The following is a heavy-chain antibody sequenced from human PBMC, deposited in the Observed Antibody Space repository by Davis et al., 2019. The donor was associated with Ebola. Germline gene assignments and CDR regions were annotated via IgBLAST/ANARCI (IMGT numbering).Heavy chain of an antibody. CDR3: ARASGYCSSTSCYDLDY. CDR1: GGSISSSSYY. CDR2: IYYSGST. J-gene: IGHJ4*02. Sequence: GSLRLSCTVSGGSISSSSYYWGWIRQPPGKGLEWIGSIYYSGSTYYNPSLKSRVTISVDTSKNQFSLKLSSVTAADTAVYYCARASGYCSSTSCYDLDYWGQGTLVTVSS. D-gene: IGHD2-2*03. V-gene: IGHV4-39*07.